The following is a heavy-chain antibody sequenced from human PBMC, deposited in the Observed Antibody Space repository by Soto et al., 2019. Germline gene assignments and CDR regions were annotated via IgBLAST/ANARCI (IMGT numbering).Heavy chain of an antibody. CDR3: AKELKLIYGVRRGRAFDY. D-gene: IGHD4-17*01. CDR2: ISYDGSNK. CDR1: GFTFSSYG. J-gene: IGHJ4*02. Sequence: GGSLRLSCAASGFTFSSYGMHWVRQAPGKGLEWVAVISYDGSNKYYADSVKGRFTISRDNSKNTLYLQMNSLRAEDTAVYYCAKELKLIYGVRRGRAFDYWGQGTLVTVSS. V-gene: IGHV3-30*18.